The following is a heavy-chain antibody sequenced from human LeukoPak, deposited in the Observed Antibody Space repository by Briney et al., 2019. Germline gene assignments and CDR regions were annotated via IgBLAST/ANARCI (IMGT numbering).Heavy chain of an antibody. J-gene: IGHJ4*02. Sequence: SETLSLTCAVYGGSFSGYYWSWIRQPPGKGLEWIGEISHSGSTNYNPSLKSRVTISVDTSKNQFSLKLSSVTAADTAVYYCARADRDGYDYWGQGTLVTVSS. CDR1: GGSFSGYY. CDR3: ARADRDGYDY. V-gene: IGHV4-34*01. CDR2: ISHSGST. D-gene: IGHD5-24*01.